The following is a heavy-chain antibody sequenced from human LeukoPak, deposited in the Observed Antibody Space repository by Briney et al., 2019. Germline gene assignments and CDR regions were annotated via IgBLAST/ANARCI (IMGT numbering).Heavy chain of an antibody. CDR2: ISSSSSYI. CDR1: GFTFSSYS. CDR3: ARDPSSGCLFDY. V-gene: IGHV3-21*01. D-gene: IGHD6-19*01. Sequence: PGGSLRLSCAASGFTFSSYSMNWVRQAPGKGLEWASSISSSSSYIYYADSVKGRFTISRDNAKNSLYLQMNSLRAEDTAVYYCARDPSSGCLFDYWGQGTLVTVSS. J-gene: IGHJ4*02.